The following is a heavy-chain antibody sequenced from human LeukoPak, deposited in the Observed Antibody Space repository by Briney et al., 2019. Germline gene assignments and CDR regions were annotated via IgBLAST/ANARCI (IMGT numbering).Heavy chain of an antibody. D-gene: IGHD5-24*01. CDR2: IYSGGST. CDR3: ARDLLDGYNYQVAFDI. J-gene: IGHJ3*02. CDR1: GFTVSSNY. V-gene: IGHV3-66*01. Sequence: PGGSLRLSCAASGFTVSSNYMSWVRQAPGKGLEWVSVIYSGGSTYYADSVKGRFTISRDNSKNTLYLQMNSLRAEDTAVYYCARDLLDGYNYQVAFDIWGQGTMVTVSS.